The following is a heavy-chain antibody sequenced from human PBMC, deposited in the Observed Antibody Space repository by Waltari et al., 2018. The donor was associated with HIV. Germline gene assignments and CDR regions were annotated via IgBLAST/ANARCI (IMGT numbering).Heavy chain of an antibody. V-gene: IGHV1-69*12. CDR1: GGTVSSYA. CDR2: IVPIVGNI. D-gene: IGHD5-18*01. Sequence: QVQLVQSGAEVKKPGSSVQVSCKASGGTVSSYAINWVRQVPGHGLEWMGGIVPIVGNIEHAQKFQGRITITADESTSSVYMDLSSLRSDDTAIYYCASGGYTYGAFEFWGRGTLVTVSS. CDR3: ASGGYTYGAFEF. J-gene: IGHJ4*02.